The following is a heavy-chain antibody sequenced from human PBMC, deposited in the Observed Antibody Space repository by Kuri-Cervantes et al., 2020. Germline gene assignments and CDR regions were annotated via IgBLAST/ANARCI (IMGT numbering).Heavy chain of an antibody. CDR2: INSDGSSA. D-gene: IGHD6-13*01. V-gene: IGHV3-74*01. Sequence: GESLKISCAASGFTFSSNWIHWVRQAPGKGLVWVSRINSDGSSATYADSVKGRFTISRDNAKNTLYLQMNSLRDEDTAVYYCAKDNIAAAYFDYWGQGTLVTVSS. J-gene: IGHJ4*02. CDR3: AKDNIAAAYFDY. CDR1: GFTFSSNW.